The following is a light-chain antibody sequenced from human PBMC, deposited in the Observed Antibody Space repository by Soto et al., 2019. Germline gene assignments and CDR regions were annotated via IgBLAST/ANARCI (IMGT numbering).Light chain of an antibody. V-gene: IGLV3-25*02. Sequence: SYELTQPPSVSVSPGQTARITCSGDALPKQYAYWYQQKPGQAPVLVIYKDSERPSGIPERFSGSSSGTTVTLTISGVQAEEEAYYCCQSADSSGTGVFGGGTKVTVL. CDR1: ALPKQY. J-gene: IGLJ3*02. CDR3: QSADSSGTGV. CDR2: KDS.